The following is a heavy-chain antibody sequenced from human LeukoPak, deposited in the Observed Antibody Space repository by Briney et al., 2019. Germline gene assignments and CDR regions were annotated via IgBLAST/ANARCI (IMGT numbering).Heavy chain of an antibody. D-gene: IGHD2-2*01. CDR3: ARDPYFYCSSTSCSRGYFDY. Sequence: GGSLRLSCAASGFTFSGYAMHWVRQAPGKGLEWVAVISYDGSNKYYADSVKGRFTISRDNSKNTLYLQMNSLRAEDTAVYYCARDPYFYCSSTSCSRGYFDYWGQGTLVTVSS. CDR1: GFTFSGYA. CDR2: ISYDGSNK. J-gene: IGHJ4*02. V-gene: IGHV3-30*04.